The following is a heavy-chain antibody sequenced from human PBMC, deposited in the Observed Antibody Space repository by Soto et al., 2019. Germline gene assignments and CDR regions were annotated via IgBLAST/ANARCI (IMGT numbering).Heavy chain of an antibody. J-gene: IGHJ6*02. V-gene: IGHV5-51*01. D-gene: IGHD2-15*01. CDR2: IYPGDSDT. Sequence: GESLKISCKGSGYSFTRYWIGWVRQMPGKGLEWMGIIYPGDSDTRYSPSFQGQVTISADKSISTAYLQWSSLKASDTAMYYCARHGDCSGGSCYSGYYYGMDVWGQGTTVTVSS. CDR3: ARHGDCSGGSCYSGYYYGMDV. CDR1: GYSFTRYW.